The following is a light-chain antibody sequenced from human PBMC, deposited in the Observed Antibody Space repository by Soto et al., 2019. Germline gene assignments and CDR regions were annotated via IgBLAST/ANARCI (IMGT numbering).Light chain of an antibody. V-gene: IGKV3-20*01. Sequence: IVLTQSPGTLSLYTGERGTLSCRASQSVSSNYLAWHQQRPGQAPRLLISGASSRATGIPDRFSGSGSGTDFTLTISRLEPEDFAVYYCQQYGNSPYPFGHGSKV. J-gene: IGKJ2*01. CDR2: GAS. CDR1: QSVSSNY. CDR3: QQYGNSPYP.